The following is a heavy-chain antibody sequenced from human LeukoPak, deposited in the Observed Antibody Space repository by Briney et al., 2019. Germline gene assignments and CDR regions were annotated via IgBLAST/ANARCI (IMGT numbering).Heavy chain of an antibody. CDR2: ISGSGGST. V-gene: IGHV3-23*01. D-gene: IGHD5-24*01. CDR1: GITLSSYP. Sequence: PGGSLRLSCAASGITLSSYPMNCVRQAPGKGLEWVSYISGSGGSTYYADSVKGRFTISRDNSKNTLYLQMNSLRAEDTAVYYCTVGRSASGCGATPTYIIDYCGEETLVTVSS. J-gene: IGHJ4*02. CDR3: TVGRSASGCGATPTYIIDY.